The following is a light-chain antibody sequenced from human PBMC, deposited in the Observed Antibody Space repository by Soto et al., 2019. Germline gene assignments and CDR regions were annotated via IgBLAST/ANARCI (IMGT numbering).Light chain of an antibody. Sequence: EIVMTQSPATLSVSPGERATLSFRASQSVSSNLAWYQQKPGQAPRLLIYGASTRATGIPARFSGSGSGTEFTLTISSLQSEDFAVYYCQQYNNGYTFGQGTKLEIK. CDR3: QQYNNGYT. CDR2: GAS. V-gene: IGKV3-15*01. CDR1: QSVSSN. J-gene: IGKJ2*01.